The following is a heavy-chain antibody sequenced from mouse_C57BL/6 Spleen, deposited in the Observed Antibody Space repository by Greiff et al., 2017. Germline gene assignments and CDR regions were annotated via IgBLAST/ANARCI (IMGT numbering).Heavy chain of an antibody. J-gene: IGHJ4*01. V-gene: IGHV1-61*01. Sequence: VQLQQPGAELVRPGSSVKLSCKASGYTFTSYWMDWVKQRPGQGLEWIGNIYPSDSETHYNQKFKDKATLTVDKSSSTAYMQLSSLTSEDSAVDYCAKGGDNENYPYYAMDYWGQGTSVTVSS. CDR3: AKGGDNENYPYYAMDY. D-gene: IGHD1-1*01. CDR2: IYPSDSET. CDR1: GYTFTSYW.